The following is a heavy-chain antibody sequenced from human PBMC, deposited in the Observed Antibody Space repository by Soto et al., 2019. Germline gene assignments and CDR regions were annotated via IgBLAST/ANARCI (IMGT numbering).Heavy chain of an antibody. D-gene: IGHD2-15*01. CDR1: GYNFTSYG. CDR2: ISAYNGNT. J-gene: IGHJ6*03. V-gene: IGHV1-18*01. Sequence: QVQLVQSGAEVKKPGASVKVSCKASGYNFTSYGISWVRQAPGQGLEWMGWISAYNGNTNYAQKLQGRVTMTTDTSTSTAYMRLRSRRSDETAVYYCGRVRCSGGSCYLAGYYYYMDVWGKGSTVTVSS. CDR3: GRVRCSGGSCYLAGYYYYMDV.